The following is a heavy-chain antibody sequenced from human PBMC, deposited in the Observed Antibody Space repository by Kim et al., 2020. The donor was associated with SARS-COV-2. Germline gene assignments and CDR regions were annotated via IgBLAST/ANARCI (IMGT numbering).Heavy chain of an antibody. CDR3: ARGSPNWAAGIKGFDP. D-gene: IGHD6-13*01. J-gene: IGHJ5*02. Sequence: SETLSLTCTVSGGSISSYYWSWIRQPPGKGLEWIGYIYYSGSTNYNPSLKSRVTISVDTSKNQFSLKLSSVTAADTAVYYCARGSPNWAAGIKGFDPWGQGTLVTVSS. CDR2: IYYSGST. V-gene: IGHV4-59*01. CDR1: GGSISSYY.